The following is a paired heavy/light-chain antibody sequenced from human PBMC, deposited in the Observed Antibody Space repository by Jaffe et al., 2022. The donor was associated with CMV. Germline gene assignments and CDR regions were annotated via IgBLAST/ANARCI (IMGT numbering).Heavy chain of an antibody. CDR2: LYWDDDK. D-gene: IGHD1-26*01. V-gene: IGHV2-5*02. Sequence: QITLKESGPTLVKPTQTLTLTCTFSGFSLTTRGVGVGWIRQSPAKALEWLALLYWDDDKRYSPSLYTRLTITKDTSKNQVVLTMTDLDPVDTGTYYCSHISGSYKGDSFDVWGQGTMVTVSS. CDR1: GFSLTTRGVG. J-gene: IGHJ3*01. CDR3: SHISGSYKGDSFDV.
Light chain of an antibody. CDR3: QQYNIYYT. Sequence: DIQMTQSPSTLSASVGDRVTITCRASQRINNWLAWYQQKPGKAPKLLIYKASNLESGVPSRFSGSGSGTEFTLTITSLQPDDFATYYCQQYNIYYTFGQGTKLEIK. V-gene: IGKV1-5*03. CDR1: QRINNW. CDR2: KAS. J-gene: IGKJ2*01.